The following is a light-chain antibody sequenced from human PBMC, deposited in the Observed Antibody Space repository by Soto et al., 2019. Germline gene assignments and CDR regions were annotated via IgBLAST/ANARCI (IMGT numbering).Light chain of an antibody. Sequence: EIVLTQSPGTLSLSPGERATLSCRASQSVSSSYLAWYQQKPGQAPRLLIYGASSRATCIPDRFSGSWSGTDFTLTISRLEPEDLAVYYCQQYGSSPPYTFGQGSKLEIK. CDR1: QSVSSSY. J-gene: IGKJ2*01. CDR2: GAS. V-gene: IGKV3-20*01. CDR3: QQYGSSPPYT.